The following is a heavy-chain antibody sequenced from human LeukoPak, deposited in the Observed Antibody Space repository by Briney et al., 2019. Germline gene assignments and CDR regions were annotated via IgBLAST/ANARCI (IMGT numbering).Heavy chain of an antibody. V-gene: IGHV4-34*01. CDR3: ARGSRLGVVERDAFDI. J-gene: IGHJ3*02. CDR2: INHSGST. D-gene: IGHD3-3*01. CDR1: GGSFSGYY. Sequence: SETLSLTCAVYGGSFSGYYWSWIRQPPGKGLEWIGEINHSGSTNYNPSLKSRVTMSVDTSKNQFSLKLSSVTAADTAVYYCARGSRLGVVERDAFDIWGQGTMVTVSS.